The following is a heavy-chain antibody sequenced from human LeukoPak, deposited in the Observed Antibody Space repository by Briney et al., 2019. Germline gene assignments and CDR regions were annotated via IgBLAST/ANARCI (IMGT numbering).Heavy chain of an antibody. J-gene: IGHJ4*02. D-gene: IGHD6-13*01. CDR1: GGSISSYY. V-gene: IGHV4-59*08. CDR2: IYYSGST. Sequence: SETLSLTCTVSGGSISSYYWSWIRQPPGKGLEWTAYIYYSGSTNYNPSLKSRVTMSVDTSKKQFSLNLSSVTAADTAVYYCATTPREYSSTWYYFDYWGQGILVTVSS. CDR3: ATTPREYSSTWYYFDY.